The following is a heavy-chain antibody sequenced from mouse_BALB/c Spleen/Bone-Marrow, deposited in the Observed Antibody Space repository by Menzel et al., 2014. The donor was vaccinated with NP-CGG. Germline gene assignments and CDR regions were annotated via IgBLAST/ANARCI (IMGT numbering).Heavy chain of an antibody. J-gene: IGHJ4*01. CDR3: ARIGSSFYYYAMDY. CDR1: GFTFTDYY. Sequence: DVKVVESGGGLGQPGGSLRLSCATSGFTFTDYYMSWVRQPPGKALEWLGFIRNKANGYTTEYSASVKVRFTISRANSQSILYLQMNTLRAEDSATYYCARIGSSFYYYAMDYWGEGTSVAVSS. V-gene: IGHV7-3*02. D-gene: IGHD1-1*01. CDR2: IRNKANGYTT.